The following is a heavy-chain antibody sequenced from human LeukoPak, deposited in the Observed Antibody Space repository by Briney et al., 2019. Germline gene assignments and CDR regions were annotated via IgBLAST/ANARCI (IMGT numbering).Heavy chain of an antibody. Sequence: SETLSLTCTVSGGSISSSSYYWGWIRQPPGKGLEWIGSIYYSGSTYYNPSLKSRVTISVDTSKNQFSLKLSSVTAADTAVYYCARSGGIAARPEPFDYWGQGTLVTVSS. CDR3: ARSGGIAARPEPFDY. D-gene: IGHD6-6*01. J-gene: IGHJ4*02. CDR1: GGSISSSSYY. CDR2: IYYSGST. V-gene: IGHV4-39*01.